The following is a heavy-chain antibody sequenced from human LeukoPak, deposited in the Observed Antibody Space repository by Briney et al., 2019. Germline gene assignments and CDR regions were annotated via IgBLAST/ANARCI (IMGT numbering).Heavy chain of an antibody. J-gene: IGHJ3*02. Sequence: ASVAVSCKSSGYNFTSYNMHWVRQAPGQGLEWMGTINPGGGITSYAQKFQGRVTVTRDTSTSTVYMELRSLKSDDTAVYYCARQFATMVTNALDIWGQGTLVTVSS. CDR3: ARQFATMVTNALDI. D-gene: IGHD4/OR15-4a*01. V-gene: IGHV1-46*01. CDR1: GYNFTSYN. CDR2: INPGGGIT.